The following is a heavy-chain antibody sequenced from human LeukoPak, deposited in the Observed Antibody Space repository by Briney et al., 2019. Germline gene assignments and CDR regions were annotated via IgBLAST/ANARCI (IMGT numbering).Heavy chain of an antibody. V-gene: IGHV3-48*03. CDR1: GFTFSSYE. CDR2: ISSSGSTI. CDR3: AREVWGFDY. D-gene: IGHD7-27*01. Sequence: GGSLRLSCAASGFTFSSYEMNWVRQAPGKGLQWVSYISSSGSTIYYADSVKGRFTISRDNAKNSLYLQMDSLRAEDTAVYYCAREVWGFDYWGQGTLVTVSS. J-gene: IGHJ4*02.